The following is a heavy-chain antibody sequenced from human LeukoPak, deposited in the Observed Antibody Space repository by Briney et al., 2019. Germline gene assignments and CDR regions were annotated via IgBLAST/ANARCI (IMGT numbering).Heavy chain of an antibody. CDR3: AKDPQNYGDYVDGLFDY. CDR1: GLHFRSYG. J-gene: IGHJ4*02. Sequence: GGSLRLSCVVFGLHFRSYGMHWVRQSPDKGLEWEAVIWYDGSNKYYADSVKGRFTISRDNSKNTLYLKMNSLRAEDTAVYYCAKDPQNYGDYVDGLFDYWGQGTLVTVSS. CDR2: IWYDGSNK. V-gene: IGHV3-33*06. D-gene: IGHD4-17*01.